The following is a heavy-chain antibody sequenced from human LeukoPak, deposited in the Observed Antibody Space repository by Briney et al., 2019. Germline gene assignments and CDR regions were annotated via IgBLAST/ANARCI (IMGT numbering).Heavy chain of an antibody. CDR3: ASGRWYGGFFDY. J-gene: IGHJ4*02. Sequence: SETLSLTCAVYGGSFSGYYWSWIRQPPGKGLEWIGYIYYSGSTNYNPSLKSRVTISVDTSKNQFSLKLSSVTAADTAVYYCASGRWYGGFFDYWGQGTLVTVSS. V-gene: IGHV4-59*01. D-gene: IGHD6-13*01. CDR2: IYYSGST. CDR1: GGSFSGYY.